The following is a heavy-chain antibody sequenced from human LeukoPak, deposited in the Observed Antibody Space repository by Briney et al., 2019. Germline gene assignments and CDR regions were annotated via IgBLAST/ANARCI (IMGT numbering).Heavy chain of an antibody. Sequence: GESLKISCKGAGYSFTSHWIGWVRQMPGKGLELMGIIYPGDSDTRYSPSFQGHVTFSADKSISTAYVQWSSLKASDTAMYYCARQTDTYCSSTSCPEAAFDIWGQGTMVTVSS. CDR3: ARQTDTYCSSTSCPEAAFDI. V-gene: IGHV5-51*01. CDR1: GYSFTSHW. CDR2: IYPGDSDT. J-gene: IGHJ3*02. D-gene: IGHD2-2*01.